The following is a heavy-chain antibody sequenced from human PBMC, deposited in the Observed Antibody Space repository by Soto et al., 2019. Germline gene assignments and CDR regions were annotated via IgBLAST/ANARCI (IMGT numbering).Heavy chain of an antibody. CDR1: GYTFTVYY. D-gene: IGHD3-16*02. CDR3: ATMVSFGSLNRYVP. CDR2: INPNSGGT. J-gene: IGHJ5*02. V-gene: IGHV1-2*02. Sequence: ASVKGSCTASGYTFTVYYMHWVRQAPGQGLEWMGWINPNSGGTNYAQKFQGRVTMTRDTSISTAYMELSRLRSDDTAVYYCATMVSFGSLNRYVPWGPRTRVSVLS.